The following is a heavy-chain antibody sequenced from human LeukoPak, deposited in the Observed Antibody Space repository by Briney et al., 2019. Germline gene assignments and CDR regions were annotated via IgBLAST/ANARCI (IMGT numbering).Heavy chain of an antibody. D-gene: IGHD4-17*01. CDR1: GFSFSSYA. CDR3: ARGISSHPATTVTTYWSDRYYYYYMDV. V-gene: IGHV3-30*04. Sequence: GRSLRLSCATSGFSFSSYAFYWIRQAPGKGLEWLTLISYDGNDKYYADSVKGRFSISRDNSKSMVFLQMNSLRPEDTAVYYCARGISSHPATTVTTYWSDRYYYYYMDVWGKGTTVTISS. CDR2: ISYDGNDK. J-gene: IGHJ6*03.